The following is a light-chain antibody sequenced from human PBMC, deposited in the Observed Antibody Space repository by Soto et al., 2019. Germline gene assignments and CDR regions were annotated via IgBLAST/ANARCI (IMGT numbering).Light chain of an antibody. J-gene: IGKJ4*01. Sequence: EIALTQSPGTLSVSPGERATLSCRASQSVRSSNLAWYQQIPGQAHRLLIYGAYNRATGIQDRFSGSGSGTDFTLTIRRLEPEDFAVYYCQHYSHSPFTFGRGTKVDIK. CDR3: QHYSHSPFT. CDR1: QSVRSSN. CDR2: GAY. V-gene: IGKV3-20*01.